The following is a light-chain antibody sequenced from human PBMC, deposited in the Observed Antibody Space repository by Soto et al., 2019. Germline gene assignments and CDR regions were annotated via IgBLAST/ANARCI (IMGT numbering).Light chain of an antibody. CDR2: DVS. Sequence: DIVMTQNPLSLSATPGQPASISCKSTQSLLRSDGMTCLYWYLQKPGQPPQLLIYDVSNRFSGVPDRFSGSGSGTHFTLKISRVEAEDVGVYYCMQSVHLPPTFGQGTKVEI. V-gene: IGKV2D-29*01. J-gene: IGKJ1*01. CDR1: QSLLRSDGMTC. CDR3: MQSVHLPPT.